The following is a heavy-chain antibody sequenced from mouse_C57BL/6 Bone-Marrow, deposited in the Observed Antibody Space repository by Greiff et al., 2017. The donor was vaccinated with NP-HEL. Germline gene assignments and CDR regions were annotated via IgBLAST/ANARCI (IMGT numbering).Heavy chain of an antibody. V-gene: IGHV1-64*01. J-gene: IGHJ2*01. Sequence: QVQLKQPGAELVKPGASVKLSCKASGYTFTSYWMHWVKQRPGQGLEWIGMIHPNSGSTNYNEKFKSKATLTVDKSSSTAYMQLSSLTSEDSAVYYCAREDWGYYFDYWGQGTTLTVSS. CDR2: IHPNSGST. CDR3: AREDWGYYFDY. D-gene: IGHD4-1*01. CDR1: GYTFTSYW.